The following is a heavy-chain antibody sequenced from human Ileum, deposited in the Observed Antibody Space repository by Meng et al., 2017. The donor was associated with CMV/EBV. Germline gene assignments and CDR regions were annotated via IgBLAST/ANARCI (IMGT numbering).Heavy chain of an antibody. CDR3: VRATDGASDY. J-gene: IGHJ4*02. D-gene: IGHD1-1*01. CDR2: TYYRSKWYN. CDR1: GDSVSSNRVA. V-gene: IGHV6-1*01. Sequence: QLQLQQSRPALVQPSQTLPLPCAISGDSVSSNRVAWNWIRQSPSRGLEWLGRTYYRSKWYNEYAVSVKSRITINPDTSKNQFSLQLNSVTPEDTAVYYCVRATDGASDYWGQGTLVTVSS.